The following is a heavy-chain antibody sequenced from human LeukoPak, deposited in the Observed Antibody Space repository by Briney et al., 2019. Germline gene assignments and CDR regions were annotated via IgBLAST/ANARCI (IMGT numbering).Heavy chain of an antibody. J-gene: IGHJ4*02. D-gene: IGHD2-15*01. CDR3: AKDYSFSNFN. CDR2: INERGSET. Sequence: GGSLRLSCAASGFMFPNHWMTWVRQAPGKGLEWVANINERGSETYYANYVKGRFTISRDNTKKSLFLQLNSLSVEDTAMYYCAKDYSFSNFNWGQGTLVTVSS. CDR1: GFMFPNHW. V-gene: IGHV3-7*01.